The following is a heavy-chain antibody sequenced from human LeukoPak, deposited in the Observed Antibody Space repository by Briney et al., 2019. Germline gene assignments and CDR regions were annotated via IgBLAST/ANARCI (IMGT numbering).Heavy chain of an antibody. CDR2: IDPNSGGT. V-gene: IGHV1-2*02. CDR1: GYTFTGYY. J-gene: IGHJ4*02. D-gene: IGHD1-26*01. Sequence: ASVKVSCKASGYTFTGYYMHWVRQAPGQGLEWTGWIDPNSGGTHYAQKFQDRVTMTRDTSISTAYMELSRLRSDDTAVYYCAREELTSGSYSEALDYWGQGTLVTVSS. CDR3: AREELTSGSYSEALDY.